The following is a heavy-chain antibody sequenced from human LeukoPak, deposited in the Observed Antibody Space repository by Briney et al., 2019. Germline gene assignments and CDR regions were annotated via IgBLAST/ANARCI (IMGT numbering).Heavy chain of an antibody. CDR3: ARGSRTIFGVVAHYYYYYGMDV. Sequence: ASVKVSCKASGYTFTSYDINWVRQATGQGLEWMGWMNPNSGNTGYAQKFQGRVTMTRNTSISTAYMELSSLRSEDTAVYYCARGSRTIFGVVAHYYYYYGMDVRGQGTTVTVSS. D-gene: IGHD3-3*01. CDR1: GYTFTSYD. J-gene: IGHJ6*02. V-gene: IGHV1-8*01. CDR2: MNPNSGNT.